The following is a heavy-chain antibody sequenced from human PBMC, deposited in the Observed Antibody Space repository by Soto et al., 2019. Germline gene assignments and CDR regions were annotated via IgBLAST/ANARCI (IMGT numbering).Heavy chain of an antibody. Sequence: QVQLQESGPGVVRSSETLTLTCSVSGDSITTGGFYWSWARLLPGKVLQWLGYIYYTGAAYYNPALQSVVTISLDTYENQFSLKMPSLTAADSAVSYCASGTFSIISFDFCGPGRLVTVS. CDR1: GDSITTGGFY. V-gene: IGHV4-31*01. J-gene: IGHJ4*02. D-gene: IGHD3-3*02. CDR2: IYYTGAA. CDR3: ASGTFSIISFDF.